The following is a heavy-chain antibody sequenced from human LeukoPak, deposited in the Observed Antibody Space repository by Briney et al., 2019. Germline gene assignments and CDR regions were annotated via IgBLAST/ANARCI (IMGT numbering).Heavy chain of an antibody. CDR3: ARDRTLQVAGTVRDWFDP. V-gene: IGHV1-2*02. CDR1: GYTFTSYG. Sequence: ASVKVSCKASGYTFTSYGISWVRQAPGQGLEWMGWINANSGGTNYAQKFQGRVTMTRDTSISTAYMELSRLRSDDTAVYYCARDRTLQVAGTVRDWFDPWGQGTLVTVSS. J-gene: IGHJ5*02. CDR2: INANSGGT. D-gene: IGHD6-19*01.